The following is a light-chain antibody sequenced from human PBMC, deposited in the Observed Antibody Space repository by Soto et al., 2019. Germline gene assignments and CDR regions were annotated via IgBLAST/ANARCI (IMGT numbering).Light chain of an antibody. CDR1: QSVSSSY. CDR2: GAS. J-gene: IGKJ1*01. Sequence: EIVMTQSPATLSLSPGERATLSCRASQSVSSSYLSWYQQKPGQAPRLLIYGASTRATGIPARFSGSGSGTDFTLTISSLQPEDFAVYFCQHYGDSSWTFGQGTKVDIK. CDR3: QHYGDSSWT. V-gene: IGKV3D-7*01.